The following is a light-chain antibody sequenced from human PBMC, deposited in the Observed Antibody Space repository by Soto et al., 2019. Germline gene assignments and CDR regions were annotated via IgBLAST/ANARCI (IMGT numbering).Light chain of an antibody. CDR1: QGITTW. CDR2: AAS. V-gene: IGKV1-12*01. J-gene: IGKJ4*01. Sequence: DIQMTQSPSTVSASVGDRVTITCRASQGITTWLAWYQQKPGKAPRLLIYAASTLQSGIPSRFSGSGSGTDFTLTISSLQPEDFAIYYCQQTDNFPLTCGGGTKVEIK. CDR3: QQTDNFPLT.